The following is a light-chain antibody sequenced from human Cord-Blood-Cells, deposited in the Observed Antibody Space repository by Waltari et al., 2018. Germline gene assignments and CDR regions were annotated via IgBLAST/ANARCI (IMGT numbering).Light chain of an antibody. V-gene: IGKV3-11*01. J-gene: IGKJ1*01. Sequence: EIVLTQSPATLSLSPGERATLSCRASQSVSSYLAWYQQKPGQAPRLLVYDASNRATGIAARFSGSGSGTDFTLTISSLGPEDFAVYYCQQRSNWSGTFGQGTKVEIK. CDR1: QSVSSY. CDR2: DAS. CDR3: QQRSNWSGT.